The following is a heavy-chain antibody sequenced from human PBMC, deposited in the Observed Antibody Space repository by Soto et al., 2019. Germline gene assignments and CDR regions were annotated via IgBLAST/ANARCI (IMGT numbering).Heavy chain of an antibody. CDR2: IYYSGST. D-gene: IGHD2-2*01. Sequence: SETLSLTCTVSGGSISSGGYYWSWIRQHPGKGREWIGYIYYSGSTYYNPSLKSRVTISVDTSKNQFSLKLSSVTAADTAVYYCARDAFYYSSTSCYSYAFDIWGQGTMVTVSS. J-gene: IGHJ3*02. V-gene: IGHV4-31*03. CDR1: GGSISSGGYY. CDR3: ARDAFYYSSTSCYSYAFDI.